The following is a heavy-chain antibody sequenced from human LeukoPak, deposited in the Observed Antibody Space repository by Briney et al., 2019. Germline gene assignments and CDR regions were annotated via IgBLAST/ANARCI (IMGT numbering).Heavy chain of an antibody. CDR3: ARPYCSSTGCYVDNGAFDI. CDR1: GYSFTSYW. Sequence: GESLKISCKGSGYSFTSYWISWVRQMPGKGLEWMGRIDPSDSYTNYSPSFQGHVTISADKSISTAYLQWSSLKASDTAMYYCARPYCSSTGCYVDNGAFDIWGQGTMVTVSS. CDR2: IDPSDSYT. J-gene: IGHJ3*02. V-gene: IGHV5-10-1*01. D-gene: IGHD2-2*01.